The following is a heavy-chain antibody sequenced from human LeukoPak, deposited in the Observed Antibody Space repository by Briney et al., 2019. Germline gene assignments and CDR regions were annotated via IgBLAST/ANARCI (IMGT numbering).Heavy chain of an antibody. Sequence: GASVKVSCKASGYTFTGYYMHWVRQAPGQGLEWMGWINPNSGGTNYAQKFQGRVTMTRDTSTSTVYMELSSLRSEDTAVYYCARDKMGYSYGYNYFDCWGQGTLVTVSS. CDR3: ARDKMGYSYGYNYFDC. CDR1: GYTFTGYY. D-gene: IGHD5-18*01. CDR2: INPNSGGT. V-gene: IGHV1-2*02. J-gene: IGHJ4*02.